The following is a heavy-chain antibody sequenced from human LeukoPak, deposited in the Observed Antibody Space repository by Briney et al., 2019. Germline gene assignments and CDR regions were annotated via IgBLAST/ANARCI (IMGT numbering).Heavy chain of an antibody. CDR2: IRSKANSYAT. V-gene: IGHV3-73*01. CDR1: GFTFSGSA. Sequence: SGGSLRLSCAASGFTFSGSAMHWVRQASGKGLEWVGRIRSKANSYATAYAASVKGRFTISRDDSKNTAYLQMNSLKTEDTAVYYCTRGIAAAGTSVDFDYWGQGTLVTVSS. J-gene: IGHJ4*02. D-gene: IGHD6-13*01. CDR3: TRGIAAAGTSVDFDY.